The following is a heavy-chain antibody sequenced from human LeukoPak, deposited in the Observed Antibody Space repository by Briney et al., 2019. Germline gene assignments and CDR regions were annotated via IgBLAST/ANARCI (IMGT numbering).Heavy chain of an antibody. CDR3: ARTWELLPDFDY. J-gene: IGHJ4*02. CDR1: GFTFDDYA. CDR2: ISWNSGSI. V-gene: IGHV3-9*01. D-gene: IGHD1-26*01. Sequence: GGSLRLSCAASGFTFDDYAMHWVRQAPGKGLEWVSGISWNSGSIGYADSVKGRFTISRDNAKNSLYLQMNSLRAEDTALYYCARTWELLPDFDYWGQGTLVTVSS.